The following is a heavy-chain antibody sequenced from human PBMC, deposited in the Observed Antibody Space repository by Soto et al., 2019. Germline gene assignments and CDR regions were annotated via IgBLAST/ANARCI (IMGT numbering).Heavy chain of an antibody. CDR2: ISGSSIYI. V-gene: IGHV3-21*01. J-gene: IGHJ5*02. Sequence: PGGSLRLSCAASGFIFNNYNMNWVRQAPGKGLEWVSHISGSSIYIHYADSVRGRFTISRDNAKNSVYLQMDSLRVEDTAVYYCAREGALKPFSSWGQGALVTVSS. CDR3: AREGALKPFSS. CDR1: GFIFNNYN.